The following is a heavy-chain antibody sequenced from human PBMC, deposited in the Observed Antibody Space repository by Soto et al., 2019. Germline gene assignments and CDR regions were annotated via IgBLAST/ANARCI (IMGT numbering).Heavy chain of an antibody. V-gene: IGHV4-61*01. CDR2: IYYTGST. CDR1: GGSVSSASYY. J-gene: IGHJ4*02. D-gene: IGHD5-18*01. CDR3: ARDIRGYSRAFDY. Sequence: SETLSLTCTVSGGSVSSASYYWTWIRQSPGKGLEWIGYIYYTGSTNYNPSLKSRVTISVDTSKNLFSLKLTSVTAADTAVYYCARDIRGYSRAFDYCGQGNMVTVAS.